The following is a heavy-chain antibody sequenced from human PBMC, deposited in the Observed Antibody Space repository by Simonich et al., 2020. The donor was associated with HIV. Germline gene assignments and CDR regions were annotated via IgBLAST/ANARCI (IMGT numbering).Heavy chain of an antibody. D-gene: IGHD1-1*01. CDR2: INPNSGGT. CDR3: VRERNAATYPFDY. V-gene: IGHV1-2*02. CDR1: EYTFMDNH. J-gene: IGHJ4*02. Sequence: QVQLVQSGAAVKKPGASLKVSCKASEYTFMDNHVHGVRQAPGQGLELVVWINPNSGGTNYAQKFQGRVTMTRYTSNSTAYMELSSLGSDDTAMYYCVRERNAATYPFDYWGQGTLVTVSS.